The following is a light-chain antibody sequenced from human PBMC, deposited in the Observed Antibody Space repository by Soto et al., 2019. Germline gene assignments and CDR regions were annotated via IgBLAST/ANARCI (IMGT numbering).Light chain of an antibody. CDR3: QHYNDLPPYT. J-gene: IGKJ2*01. Sequence: EIVMTQSPATVSVSPGQRATLSCRASQSVSSNLAWYQQKPGQAPRLLIYGSSIRATGIPARFSGGGYGTEFSLAISSLQPEDFAIYYCQHYNDLPPYTFGKGTRLQIK. V-gene: IGKV3-15*01. CDR1: QSVSSN. CDR2: GSS.